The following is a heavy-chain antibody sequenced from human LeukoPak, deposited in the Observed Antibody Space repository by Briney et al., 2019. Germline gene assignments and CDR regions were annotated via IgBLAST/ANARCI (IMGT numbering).Heavy chain of an antibody. Sequence: GGSLRLSCAASGFTFSNYAMSWVRQAPGKGLEWVSGFRGRGDTTDYADSVKGRFTISRDNSKNTLYLQMNSLRDEDTAVYCCAKDYCINGVCVVFDYWGQGALVTVSS. CDR3: AKDYCINGVCVVFDY. CDR1: GFTFSNYA. CDR2: FRGRGDTT. V-gene: IGHV3-23*01. D-gene: IGHD2-8*01. J-gene: IGHJ4*02.